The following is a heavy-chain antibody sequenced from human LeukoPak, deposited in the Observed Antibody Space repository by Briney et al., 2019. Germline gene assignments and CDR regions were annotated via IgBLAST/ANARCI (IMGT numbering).Heavy chain of an antibody. D-gene: IGHD3-22*01. V-gene: IGHV3-23*01. CDR3: AKMRRYYYDSSGTLFDY. Sequence: PGGSLGLSCAASGFTFSSYAMSWVRQAPGKGLEWVSAISGSGGSTYYADSVKGRFTISRDNSKNTLYLQMNSLRAEDTAVYYCAKMRRYYYDSSGTLFDYWGQGTLVTVSS. CDR1: GFTFSSYA. CDR2: ISGSGGST. J-gene: IGHJ4*02.